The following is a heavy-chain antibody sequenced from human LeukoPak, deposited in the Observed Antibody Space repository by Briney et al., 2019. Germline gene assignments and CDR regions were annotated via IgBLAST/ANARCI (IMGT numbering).Heavy chain of an antibody. J-gene: IGHJ4*02. D-gene: IGHD3-3*01. Sequence: GGSLRLTCAASGGSFSSYAWSWVRQPPGKGLEWVSAISGSGGSTYYAGSVKGQFTISRDNSKNTLYLQMNSLRAEDTAVYYCAKGASDWRYWGQGTLVTVSS. CDR1: GGSFSSYA. CDR2: ISGSGGST. CDR3: AKGASDWRY. V-gene: IGHV3-23*01.